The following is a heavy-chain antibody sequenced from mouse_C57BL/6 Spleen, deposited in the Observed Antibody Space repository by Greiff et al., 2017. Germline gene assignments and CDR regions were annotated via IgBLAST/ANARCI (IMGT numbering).Heavy chain of an antibody. CDR1: GFSFTSYG. J-gene: IGHJ3*01. CDR3: ARKYNGGGGFAY. D-gene: IGHD1-1*01. Sequence: VQLKQSGPGLVQPSQSLSITCTVSGFSFTSYGVHWVRQSPGKGLEWLGVIWSGGSTDYNAAIISRLSISKYTSKGHVFFQMNSLQADDTALYYCARKYNGGGGFAYWGQGTLVTVSA. CDR2: IWSGGST. V-gene: IGHV2-2*01.